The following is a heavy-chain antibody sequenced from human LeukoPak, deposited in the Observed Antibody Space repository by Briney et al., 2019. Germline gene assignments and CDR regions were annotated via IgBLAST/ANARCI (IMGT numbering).Heavy chain of an antibody. CDR3: ARDGGRGRAFDI. CDR1: GFTFSSYA. Sequence: GSLRLSCAASGFTFSSYAMSWIRQPPGKGLEWIGYIYYSGSTNYNPSLKSRVTISVDTSKNQFSLKLSSVTAADTAVYYCARDGGRGRAFDIWGQGTMVTVSS. D-gene: IGHD3-16*01. V-gene: IGHV4-59*01. J-gene: IGHJ3*02. CDR2: IYYSGST.